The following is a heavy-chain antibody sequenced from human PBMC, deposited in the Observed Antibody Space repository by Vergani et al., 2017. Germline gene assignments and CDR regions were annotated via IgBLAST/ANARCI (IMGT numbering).Heavy chain of an antibody. J-gene: IGHJ6*02. CDR3: AKANPLNSVYDYLYYYHAMDV. CDR1: GFTFNHYA. Sequence: EVQLLESGGDLVQPGGSLRLSCAASGFTFNHYAMNWVRQAPGKGLEWVSGISGSGGSTYYAGSVKGRFTISRDSSKKTLYLQMNSLSAGATSVYYCAKANPLNSVYDYLYYYHAMDVWGQGTTVTVSS. V-gene: IGHV3-23*01. D-gene: IGHD5/OR15-5a*01. CDR2: ISGSGGST.